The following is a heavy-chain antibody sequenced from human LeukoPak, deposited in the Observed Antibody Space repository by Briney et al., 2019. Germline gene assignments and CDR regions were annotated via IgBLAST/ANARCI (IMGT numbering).Heavy chain of an antibody. D-gene: IGHD2-2*02. CDR3: ARIPQYYYYYMDV. CDR1: GGSISSSSYY. V-gene: IGHV4-39*07. J-gene: IGHJ6*03. Sequence: SETLSLTCTVSGGSISSSSYYWGWIRQPPGKGLEWIGSIYYSGSTYYNPSLKSRVTISVDTSKNQFSLKLSSVTAADTAVYYCARIPQYYYYYMDVWGKGTTVTVSS. CDR2: IYYSGST.